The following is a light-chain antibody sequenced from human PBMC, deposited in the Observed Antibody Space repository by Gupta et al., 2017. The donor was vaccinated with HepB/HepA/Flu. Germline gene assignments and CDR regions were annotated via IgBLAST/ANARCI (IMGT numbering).Light chain of an antibody. CDR2: LGS. CDR3: MQALQTQFT. J-gene: IGKJ3*01. CDR1: QSLLHSNGYNY. Sequence: DIVMTQSPLSLPVTPGEPAPISCRSSQSLLHSNGYNYLDWYLQKPGQSPQLLIYLGSNRASGVPDRFSGSGSGTDFTLKISRVEAEDVGVYYGMQALQTQFTFGPGTKVDIK. V-gene: IGKV2-28*01.